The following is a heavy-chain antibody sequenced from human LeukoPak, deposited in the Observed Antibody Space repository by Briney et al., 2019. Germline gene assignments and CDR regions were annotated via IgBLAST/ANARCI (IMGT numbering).Heavy chain of an antibody. Sequence: GGSLRLSCAASGFTFSSYWMHWVRRAPGKGLVWVSRINSDGSSTSYADSVKGRFTISRDNAKNTLYLQMNSLRAEDTAVYYCARGAAAGRRDDAFDIWGQGTMVTVSS. CDR1: GFTFSSYW. J-gene: IGHJ3*02. D-gene: IGHD6-13*01. CDR3: ARGAAAGRRDDAFDI. V-gene: IGHV3-74*01. CDR2: INSDGSST.